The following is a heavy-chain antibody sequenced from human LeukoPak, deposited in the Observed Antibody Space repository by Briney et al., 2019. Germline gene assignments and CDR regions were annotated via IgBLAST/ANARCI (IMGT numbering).Heavy chain of an antibody. V-gene: IGHV3-43*01. CDR3: AKDSAFGGSYFPLDY. CDR1: GFTFDDYT. Sequence: PGGSLRLSCAASGFTFDDYTMHWVRQAPGKGLEWVSLISWDGGSTYYADSVKGRFTISRDNSKNSLYLQMNSLRTEDTALYYCAKDSAFGGSYFPLDYWGQGTLVTVSS. J-gene: IGHJ4*02. CDR2: ISWDGGST. D-gene: IGHD1-26*01.